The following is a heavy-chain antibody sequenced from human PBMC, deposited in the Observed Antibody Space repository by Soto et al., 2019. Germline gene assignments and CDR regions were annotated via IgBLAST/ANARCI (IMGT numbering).Heavy chain of an antibody. Sequence: EVQLVESGGDLVKPGGSLRLSCADSGFTFSSYSMNWVRQAPGKGLEWVSAISSSSAYIFYADSVKGRCTVSRDNAKNSLYLQMNSRSAGAAAVYYCARGGREITSDLGYWGQGTLVTVSS. V-gene: IGHV3-21*01. CDR3: ARGGREITSDLGY. CDR1: GFTFSSYS. J-gene: IGHJ4*02. CDR2: ISSSSAYI. D-gene: IGHD3-10*01.